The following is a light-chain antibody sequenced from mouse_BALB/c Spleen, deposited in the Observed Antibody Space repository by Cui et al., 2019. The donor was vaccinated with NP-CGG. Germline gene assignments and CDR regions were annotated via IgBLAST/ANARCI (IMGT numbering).Light chain of an antibody. CDR3: ALWYSNHWV. Sequence: QAVVNQESALTTSSGETVTLTCRSNTGTATTNNFANWVQEKTDHLFAGLIGGTNNRAPGVPARFSGSLIGDKAALTITGAQTEDEAIYFCALWYSNHWVFGGGTKLTVL. CDR2: GTN. V-gene: IGLV1*01. J-gene: IGLJ1*01. CDR1: TGTATTNNF.